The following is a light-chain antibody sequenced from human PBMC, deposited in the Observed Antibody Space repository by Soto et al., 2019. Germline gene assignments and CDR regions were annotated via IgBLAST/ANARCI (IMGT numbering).Light chain of an antibody. J-gene: IGKJ1*01. CDR2: AAS. CDR3: QQGYSSLWT. Sequence: AIRMTQSPSSFSASTGDRVTITCRASQGISSYLAWYQQKPGKAPKLLIYAASTLQSGVPSRFSGSGSGTDFTLTISSLQPEDFATYYCQQGYSSLWTFGQGTKVDIK. CDR1: QGISSY. V-gene: IGKV1-8*01.